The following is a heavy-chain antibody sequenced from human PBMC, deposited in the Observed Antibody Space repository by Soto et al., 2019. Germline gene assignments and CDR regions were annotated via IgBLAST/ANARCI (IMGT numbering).Heavy chain of an antibody. V-gene: IGHV4-30-2*01. D-gene: IGHD2-2*01. Sequence: QLQLQESGSGLVKPSQTLSLTCTVSGGSINSGGYSWIWIRQPPGKGREWIGYIYHTGNTFYNPSLQSRVTISVDQSKSQFSLSLGSVTAADTAMYYCARVERTLSTPFAYGMDVWGQGTTVTVSS. J-gene: IGHJ6*02. CDR3: ARVERTLSTPFAYGMDV. CDR1: GGSINSGGYS. CDR2: IYHTGNT.